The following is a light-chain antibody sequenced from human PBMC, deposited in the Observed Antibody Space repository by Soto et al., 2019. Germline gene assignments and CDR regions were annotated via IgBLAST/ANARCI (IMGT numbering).Light chain of an antibody. V-gene: IGKV3-15*01. J-gene: IGKJ5*01. CDR3: QQYSNWPQIT. Sequence: IVMTQSPATLSVSPWEGATLSCRASQYVSSSVAWYQQKPGQAPRLLIYDTSTRATGIPARFSGSGSGTEFTLTISSLQSEDFAVYYCQQYSNWPQITFGQGTRLEIK. CDR2: DTS. CDR1: QYVSSS.